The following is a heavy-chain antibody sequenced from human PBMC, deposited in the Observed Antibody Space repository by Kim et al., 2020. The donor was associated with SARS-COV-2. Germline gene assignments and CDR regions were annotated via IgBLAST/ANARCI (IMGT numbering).Heavy chain of an antibody. CDR2: INHSGST. J-gene: IGHJ6*02. Sequence: SETLSLTCAVYGGSFSGYYWSWIRQPPGKGLEWIGEINHSGSTNYNPSLKSRVTISVDTSKNQFSLKLSSVTAADTAVYYCARVPYYDFWSGYYTGRDRYYYGMDVWGPGTTVTVSS. D-gene: IGHD3-3*01. CDR1: GGSFSGYY. CDR3: ARVPYYDFWSGYYTGRDRYYYGMDV. V-gene: IGHV4-34*01.